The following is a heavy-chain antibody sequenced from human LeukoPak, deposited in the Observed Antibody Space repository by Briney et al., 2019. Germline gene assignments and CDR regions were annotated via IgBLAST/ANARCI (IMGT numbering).Heavy chain of an antibody. Sequence: SETLSLTCNVSGASVSSGSYYWSWIRQPPGKELEWIGYIYYSGSTSYNPSLKSRVTISVDTSKNQFSLNLSSVTAADTAVYYCARGYNLDYWGQGTLVTVSS. J-gene: IGHJ4*02. V-gene: IGHV4-61*01. CDR3: ARGYNLDY. CDR1: GASVSSGSYY. D-gene: IGHD1-1*01. CDR2: IYYSGST.